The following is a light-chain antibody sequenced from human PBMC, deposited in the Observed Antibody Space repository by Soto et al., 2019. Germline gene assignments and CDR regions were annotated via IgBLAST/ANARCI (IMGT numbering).Light chain of an antibody. Sequence: IVWTQSPGALSLSPGEGATLSCRASQSVNNNYLAWYKQKPGLAPRLLIYDASSRATGIPDRFSGSGSGTDFTLTISRLEPEDFAVYYCQQYGSSPVTFGQGTKVDIK. V-gene: IGKV3D-20*01. J-gene: IGKJ1*01. CDR3: QQYGSSPVT. CDR1: QSVNNNY. CDR2: DAS.